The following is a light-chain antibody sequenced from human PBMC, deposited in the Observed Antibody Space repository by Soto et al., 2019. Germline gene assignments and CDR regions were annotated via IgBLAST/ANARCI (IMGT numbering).Light chain of an antibody. V-gene: IGKV1-39*01. Sequence: DIQMTQSPASLSASVGDRVTITCRASQSIRSFLNWYQQKPGKAPKLLIYGTSSLQDVVPSRFSGSGSGTEFTLTISSLQPEDFASYYCQHSHDRPWAFGLGTKVEVK. J-gene: IGKJ1*01. CDR3: QHSHDRPWA. CDR2: GTS. CDR1: QSIRSF.